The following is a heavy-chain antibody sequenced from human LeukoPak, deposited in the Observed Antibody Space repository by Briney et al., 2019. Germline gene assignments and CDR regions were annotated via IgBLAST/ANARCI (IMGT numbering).Heavy chain of an antibody. CDR3: ARGRQHQLLYSSSWYNRDYYYYGMDV. J-gene: IGHJ6*02. Sequence: ASVKVSCKASGYTFTSYYMHWVRQAPGQGLEWMGIINPSGGSTSYAQKFQDRVTMTRNTSISTAYMELSSLRSEDTAVYYCARGRQHQLLYSSSWYNRDYYYYGMDVWGQGTTVTVSS. D-gene: IGHD6-13*01. V-gene: IGHV1-46*01. CDR2: INPSGGST. CDR1: GYTFTSYY.